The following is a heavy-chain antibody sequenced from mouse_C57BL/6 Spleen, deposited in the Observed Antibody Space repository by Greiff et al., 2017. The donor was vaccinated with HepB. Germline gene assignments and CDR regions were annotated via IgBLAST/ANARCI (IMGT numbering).Heavy chain of an antibody. CDR1: GYSFTGYY. V-gene: IGHV1-42*01. J-gene: IGHJ2*01. CDR3: ARSRYYFDY. Sequence: EVKLQQSGPELVKPGASVKISCKASGYSFTGYYMNWVKQSPEKSLEWIGEINPSTGGTTYNQKFKAKATLTVDKSSSTAYMQLKSLTSEDSAVYYCARSRYYFDYWGQGTTLTVSS. CDR2: INPSTGGT.